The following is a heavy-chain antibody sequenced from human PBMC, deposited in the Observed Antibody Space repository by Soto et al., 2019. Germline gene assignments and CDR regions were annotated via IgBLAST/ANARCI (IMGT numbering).Heavy chain of an antibody. Sequence: GGSLRLSCAASGFTFSSYVMHWVRQAPGKGLEWVAVISYDGSNKYYADSVKGRFTISRDNSKNTLYLQMNSLRVEDSAVYYCARVLRGYSGFEDYYDYWGQGALVTVSS. CDR1: GFTFSSYV. CDR3: ARVLRGYSGFEDYYDY. V-gene: IGHV3-30-3*01. J-gene: IGHJ4*02. D-gene: IGHD5-12*01. CDR2: ISYDGSNK.